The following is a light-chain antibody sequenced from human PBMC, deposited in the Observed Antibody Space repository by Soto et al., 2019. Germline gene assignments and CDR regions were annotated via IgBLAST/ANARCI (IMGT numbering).Light chain of an antibody. Sequence: EIVMTQSPATLSVSPGERATLSCRASQSVSSNLAWYQQKPGQALRLLIYGASTRATGIPARFRGSGSGTEFTLTISSLQSEDFAVYYCQQYNNWLSITFGQGTRLEIK. CDR1: QSVSSN. CDR2: GAS. J-gene: IGKJ5*01. CDR3: QQYNNWLSIT. V-gene: IGKV3-15*01.